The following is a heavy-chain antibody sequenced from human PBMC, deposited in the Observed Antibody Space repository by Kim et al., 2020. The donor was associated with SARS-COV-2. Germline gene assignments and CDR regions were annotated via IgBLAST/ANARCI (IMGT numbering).Heavy chain of an antibody. CDR1: GYTLTELS. V-gene: IGHV1-24*01. CDR3: ATVAGWRAGDRYYYYYGMDV. D-gene: IGHD7-27*01. CDR2: FDPEDGET. Sequence: ASVKVSCKVSGYTLTELSMHWVRQAPGKGLEWMGGFDPEDGETIYAQKFQGRVTMTEDTSTDTAYMELSSLRSEDTAVYYCATVAGWRAGDRYYYYYGMDVWGQGTTVTVSS. J-gene: IGHJ6*02.